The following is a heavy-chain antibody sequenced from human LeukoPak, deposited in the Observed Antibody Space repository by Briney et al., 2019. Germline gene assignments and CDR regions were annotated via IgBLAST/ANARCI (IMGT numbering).Heavy chain of an antibody. V-gene: IGHV3-74*01. J-gene: IGHJ4*02. CDR3: ARGGPIDY. Sequence: GGSLRRSCAASGFTFSSYWMHWVRQAPGKGPLWVSHINSDGTNINYADSVKGRFTVSRDNAKNTLFLQMNTLRAEDTAVYYCARGGPIDYWGQGTLVTVSS. D-gene: IGHD3/OR15-3a*01. CDR1: GFTFSSYW. CDR2: INSDGTNI.